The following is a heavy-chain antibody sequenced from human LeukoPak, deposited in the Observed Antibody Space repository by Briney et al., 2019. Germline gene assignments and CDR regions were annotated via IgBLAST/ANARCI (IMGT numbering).Heavy chain of an antibody. CDR2: IYYSGST. J-gene: IGHJ4*02. V-gene: IGHV4-39*07. D-gene: IGHD3-22*01. CDR3: ARSRDSSGYYLITFDY. Sequence: SETLSLTCTVSGGSISSSSYYWGWIRQPPGKGLEWIGSIYYSGSTYCNPSLKSRVTISVDTSKNQFSLKLSSVTAADTAVYYCARSRDSSGYYLITFDYWGQGTLVTVSS. CDR1: GGSISSSSYY.